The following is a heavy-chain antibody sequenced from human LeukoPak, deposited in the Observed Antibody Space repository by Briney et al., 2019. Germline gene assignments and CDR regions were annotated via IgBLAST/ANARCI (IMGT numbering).Heavy chain of an antibody. Sequence: PGGSLRLSCAASRFSFNSYAMNWVRQAPGKRLEWVAIVSFDGSNKEYADSVKGRFIISRDNSKNTLYLQMNSLRVEDTALYYCARGGGYSRGWYVYSDHWGQGTLVTVSS. J-gene: IGHJ4*02. D-gene: IGHD6-19*01. CDR3: ARGGGYSRGWYVYSDH. V-gene: IGHV3-30*04. CDR1: RFSFNSYA. CDR2: VSFDGSNK.